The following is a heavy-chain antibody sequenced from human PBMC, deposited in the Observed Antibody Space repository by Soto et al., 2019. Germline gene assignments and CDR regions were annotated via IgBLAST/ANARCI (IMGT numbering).Heavy chain of an antibody. CDR1: GGTFSSYA. V-gene: IGHV1-69*12. J-gene: IGHJ4*02. CDR2: IIPIFGTA. Sequence: QVQLVQSGAEVKKPGSSVKVSCKASGGTFSSYAISWVRQAPGQGLEWMGGIIPIFGTANYAQKFQGRVTITADESTSTDYMELSSLRSEDTAVYYCARDSYDYVWGSYRFYFDYWGQGTLVTVSS. D-gene: IGHD3-16*02. CDR3: ARDSYDYVWGSYRFYFDY.